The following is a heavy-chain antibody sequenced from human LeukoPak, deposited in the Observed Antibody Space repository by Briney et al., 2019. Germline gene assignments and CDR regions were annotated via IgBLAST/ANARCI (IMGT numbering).Heavy chain of an antibody. Sequence: SETLSLTCAVYGGSFSGHYWSWIRQPPGKGLEWIGEINHSGSTNYNPSLKSRVTISVDTSKNQFSLKLSSVTAADTAVYYCARGDKSAMVRGVRRFDYWGQGTLVTVSS. CDR1: GGSFSGHY. J-gene: IGHJ4*02. D-gene: IGHD3-10*01. CDR3: ARGDKSAMVRGVRRFDY. CDR2: INHSGST. V-gene: IGHV4-34*01.